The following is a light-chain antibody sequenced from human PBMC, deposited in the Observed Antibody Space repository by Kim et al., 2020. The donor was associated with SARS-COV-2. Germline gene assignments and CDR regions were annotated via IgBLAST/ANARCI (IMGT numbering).Light chain of an antibody. CDR1: QRVSSY. J-gene: IGKJ4*01. V-gene: IGKV3-11*01. CDR2: DAS. CDR3: QQRSNWPLT. Sequence: LSPRERPTLSCRASQRVSSYLAWYQQKPGQAPRLLIYDASNRATGIPARFSGSGSGTDFTLTISSLEPEDFAVYYCQQRSNWPLTFGGGTKVDIK.